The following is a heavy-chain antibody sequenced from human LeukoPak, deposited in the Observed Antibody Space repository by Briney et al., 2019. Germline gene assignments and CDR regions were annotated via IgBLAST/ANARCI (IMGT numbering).Heavy chain of an antibody. CDR2: IISNGGSR. CDR3: ARIKEGATRSDYYYYMDV. CDR1: GFTFSSYT. J-gene: IGHJ6*03. Sequence: GGSLRLSCAASGFTFSSYTMQWVRQAPGKRLEYVSAIISNGGSRHYADSVKDRFTISRDNSKNTLYLRMGSLRAEDMAVYYCARIKEGATRSDYYYYMDVWGKGTTVTVSS. D-gene: IGHD1-26*01. V-gene: IGHV3-64*02.